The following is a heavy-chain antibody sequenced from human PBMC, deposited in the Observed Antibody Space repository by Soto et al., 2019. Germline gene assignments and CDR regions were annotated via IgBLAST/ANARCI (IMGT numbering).Heavy chain of an antibody. CDR3: LRGEIAARPGGYYYYGMDV. CDR2: IIPMLGTA. V-gene: IGHV1-69*06. D-gene: IGHD6-6*01. Sequence: SSVKVSRKASGCTFSSYAISWVRQPPGQGLEWMGGIIPMLGTAHYAQKFQGRATLNADRQTHKPYMELSDLRAQDTHGYDCLRGEIAARPGGYYYYGMDVWGQGATVTVSS. J-gene: IGHJ6*02. CDR1: GCTFSSYA.